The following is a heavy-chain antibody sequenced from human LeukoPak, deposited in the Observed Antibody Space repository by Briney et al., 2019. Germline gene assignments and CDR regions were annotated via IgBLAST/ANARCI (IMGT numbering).Heavy chain of an antibody. V-gene: IGHV1-2*02. CDR2: INPNSGGT. Sequence: ASVKVSCKASGYSFTGYYMHWVRQAPGQGLEWMGWINPNSGGTKYAQKFQGRVTMTRDTSISTAYMELSRLRSDDTAVYYCARESDTALFDIWGQGTMVTVSS. J-gene: IGHJ3*02. CDR3: ARESDTALFDI. D-gene: IGHD5-18*01. CDR1: GYSFTGYY.